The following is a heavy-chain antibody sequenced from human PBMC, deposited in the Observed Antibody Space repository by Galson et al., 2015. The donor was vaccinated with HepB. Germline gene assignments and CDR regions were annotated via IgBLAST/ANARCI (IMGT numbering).Heavy chain of an antibody. J-gene: IGHJ3*02. CDR1: GDSVSSNSAA. D-gene: IGHD1-20*01. V-gene: IGHV6-1*01. Sequence: CAISGDSVSSNSAAWNWIRQSPSRGLEWLGRTYYRSKWYNDYAVSVKSRITINPDTSKNQFSLQLNSVTPEDAAVYYCAREGITGVTDAFDIWGQGTMVTVSS. CDR2: TYYRSKWYN. CDR3: AREGITGVTDAFDI.